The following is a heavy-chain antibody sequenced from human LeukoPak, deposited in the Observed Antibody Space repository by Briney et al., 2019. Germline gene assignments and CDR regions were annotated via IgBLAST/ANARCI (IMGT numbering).Heavy chain of an antibody. CDR2: ISGSGGST. V-gene: IGHV3-23*01. CDR3: AKDREGGYSYGPNWFDP. CDR1: GFTFSSYA. Sequence: GGSLRLSCAASGFTFSSYAMSWVRQAPGKGLEWVSAISGSGGSTYYADSVKGRFTISRDNSKNTLYLQMNSLRAGDTAVYYCAKDREGGYSYGPNWFDPWGQGTLVTVSS. J-gene: IGHJ5*02. D-gene: IGHD5-18*01.